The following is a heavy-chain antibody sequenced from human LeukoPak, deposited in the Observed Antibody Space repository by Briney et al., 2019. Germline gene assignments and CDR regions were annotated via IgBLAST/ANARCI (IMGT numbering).Heavy chain of an antibody. V-gene: IGHV3-23*01. CDR3: AKRGVVIRVILVGFHKEAYYFDS. D-gene: IGHD3-10*01. J-gene: IGHJ4*02. Sequence: GGSLRLSCAVSGITLSNYGMSWVRQAPGKGLEWVAGLSGSGGGTNYADSVKGRFTISRDNAKNTLYLQMNSRRAEDTAVYFCAKRGVVIRVILVGFHKEAYYFDSWGQGALVTVSS. CDR2: LSGSGGGT. CDR1: GITLSNYG.